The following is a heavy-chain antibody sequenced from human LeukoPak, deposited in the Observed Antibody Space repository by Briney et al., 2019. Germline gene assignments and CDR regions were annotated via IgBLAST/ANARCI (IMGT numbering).Heavy chain of an antibody. CDR2: ISGSGGST. CDR1: GFTFSSYA. CDR3: AKLPIRSGYYTYFDY. D-gene: IGHD3-3*01. V-gene: IGHV3-23*01. Sequence: GGSLRLSCAASGFTFSSYAMSWVRQAPGKGLEWVSAISGSGGSTYYADSVKGRFTISRDNSKNTLYLQMNSLRAEDTAVYYCAKLPIRSGYYTYFDYWAREPWSPSPQ. J-gene: IGHJ4*02.